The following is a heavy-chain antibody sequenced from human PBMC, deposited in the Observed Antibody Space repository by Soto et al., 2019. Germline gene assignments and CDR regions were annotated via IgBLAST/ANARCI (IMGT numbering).Heavy chain of an antibody. CDR1: GFTFSNYD. V-gene: IGHV3-23*01. CDR3: AREYDTGSGFYCYYYSLDV. J-gene: IGHJ6*02. CDR2: ISDSGSGT. Sequence: GGSLRLPCPASGFTFSNYDMSWVRQAPGKGLAWVSVISDSGSGTYYADCVKGRFTNSRDKSKSTLYLQMNSLRAEDPAVYYCAREYDTGSGFYCYYYSLDVWGQGTTVTVSS. D-gene: IGHD3-3*01.